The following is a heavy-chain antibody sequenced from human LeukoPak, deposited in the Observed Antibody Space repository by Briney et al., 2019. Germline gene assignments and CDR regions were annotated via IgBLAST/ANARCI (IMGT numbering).Heavy chain of an antibody. CDR1: GGTFSSYA. CDR3: ARGKNTNYYYYYGMDV. Sequence: SVKVSCKASGGTFSSYAFSWVRQAPGQGLEWMGRIIPIFGITSYAQKFQGRVTITADKSTSTAYMELSSLRSEDTAVYYCARGKNTNYYYYYGMDVWGQGTTVTVSS. CDR2: IIPIFGIT. D-gene: IGHD1/OR15-1a*01. V-gene: IGHV1-69*04. J-gene: IGHJ6*02.